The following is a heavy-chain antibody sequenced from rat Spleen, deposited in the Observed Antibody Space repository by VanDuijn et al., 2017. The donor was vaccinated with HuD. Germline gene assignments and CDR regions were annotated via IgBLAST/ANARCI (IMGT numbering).Heavy chain of an antibody. CDR2: LSYDGSST. V-gene: IGHV5-7*01. J-gene: IGHJ4*01. CDR1: GFTFSDYN. CDR3: ARQRWDVMDA. Sequence: EVQLVESGGGLVQPGRSLKLSCAASGFTFSDYNMAWVRQAPKKGLEWVATLSYDGSSTYYRDSVKGRFTISRDNAKSTLYLQMDSLRSEDTATYYCARQRWDVMDAWGQGASVTVSS.